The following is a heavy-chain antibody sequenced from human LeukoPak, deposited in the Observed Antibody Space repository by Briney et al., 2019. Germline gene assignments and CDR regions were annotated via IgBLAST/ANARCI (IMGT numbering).Heavy chain of an antibody. V-gene: IGHV1-18*01. CDR2: ISGYNGNT. Sequence: ASVKVSCKASGYTFTLYGISWVRQAPGQGLEWMGCISGYNGNTQYAQMFQGRVTMTTNTSTSTDYMELRSLRSADTAVYYCARDVGYGHDGYYFDYWGQGTLVTVSS. J-gene: IGHJ4*02. CDR3: ARDVGYGHDGYYFDY. D-gene: IGHD5-18*01. CDR1: GYTFTLYG.